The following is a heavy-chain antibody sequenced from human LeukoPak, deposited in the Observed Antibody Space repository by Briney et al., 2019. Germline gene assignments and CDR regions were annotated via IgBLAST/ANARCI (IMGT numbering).Heavy chain of an antibody. D-gene: IGHD6-13*01. J-gene: IGHJ2*01. CDR3: ARAGYDSSSWYALSFDL. V-gene: IGHV4-39*07. CDR2: IYYSGNT. Sequence: SETLSLTCAVSGGSISGSSYFWGWIRQPPGKGLEWIGSIYYSGNTYYNPSLKSRVTISVDTSKNQFSLKLSSVTAADTAVYYCARAGYDSSSWYALSFDLWGRGTLVTVSS. CDR1: GGSISGSSYF.